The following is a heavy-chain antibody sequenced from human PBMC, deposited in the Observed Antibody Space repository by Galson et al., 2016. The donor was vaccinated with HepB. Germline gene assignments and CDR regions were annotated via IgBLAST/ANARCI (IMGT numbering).Heavy chain of an antibody. CDR3: AKRHEYCPPVGCSVDY. CDR2: ISRSGDST. J-gene: IGHJ4*02. CDR1: GFTFRNYG. D-gene: IGHD2/OR15-2a*01. Sequence: SLRLSCAASGFTFRNYGMTWVRQAPGKGLEVVSSISRSGDSTDYADSVKGRFTISRDNSKNTLSLQMNSLRVDDTAVYFCAKRHEYCPPVGCSVDYRGQGTLVSVSS. V-gene: IGHV3-23*01.